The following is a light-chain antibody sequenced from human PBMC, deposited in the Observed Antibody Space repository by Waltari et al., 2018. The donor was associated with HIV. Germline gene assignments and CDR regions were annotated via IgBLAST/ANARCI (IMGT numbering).Light chain of an antibody. V-gene: IGLV6-57*01. CDR2: ANN. CDR3: QSHDNKIFYV. Sequence: PGKTVTISCTRSSGNIASSYVQWYQQRPGSSPTTVIYANNQRPSGVPDRFSGSIDSSSNSASLTISGLRTEDEADYYCQSHDNKIFYVFGGGTYVTVL. J-gene: IGLJ1*01. CDR1: SGNIASSY.